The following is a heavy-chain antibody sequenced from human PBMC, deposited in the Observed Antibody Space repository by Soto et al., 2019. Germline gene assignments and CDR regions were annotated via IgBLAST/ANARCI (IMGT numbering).Heavy chain of an antibody. J-gene: IGHJ5*02. CDR3: ARHTRNQFDP. CDR1: GDSMASSSYY. CDR2: IYYSERTSYNSGST. V-gene: IGHV4-39*01. Sequence: SETLSLTCTVSGDSMASSSYYWGWIRQPPGKGLEWIGSIYYSERTSYNSGSTYYSPSLKSRVTISGDTSKSQFSLKLSSVTAADTAVYYCARHTRNQFDPWGQGTLVTVSS.